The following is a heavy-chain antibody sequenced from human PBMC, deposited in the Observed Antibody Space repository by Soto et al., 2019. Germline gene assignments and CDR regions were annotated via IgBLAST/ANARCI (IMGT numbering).Heavy chain of an antibody. V-gene: IGHV4-31*03. CDR2: IYYTGSS. J-gene: IGHJ4*02. Sequence: QVQLQESGPGLVKTSQTLSLTCTVSGASTGSGGYYWSWIRQHPGKGLEWIGYIYYTGSSYYSPSLKSRACRAVGASGNQFSLNLDSVTAADTAVYYCARADYGDRGLAFDSWGQGTLVTVSS. CDR1: GASTGSGGYY. D-gene: IGHD4-17*01. CDR3: ARADYGDRGLAFDS.